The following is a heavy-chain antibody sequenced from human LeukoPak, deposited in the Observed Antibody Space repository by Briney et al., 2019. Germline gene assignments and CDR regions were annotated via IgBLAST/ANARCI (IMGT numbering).Heavy chain of an antibody. V-gene: IGHV1-2*02. Sequence: ASVKVSCKASGYTFTGYYMHWVRQAPGQGLEWMGWINPNSGGTNYAQKFQGRATVTRDTSISTAYMEVSRLRSDDAAVYYCARDGSGSNYFDYWGQGTLVTVSS. J-gene: IGHJ4*02. CDR2: INPNSGGT. CDR3: ARDGSGSNYFDY. D-gene: IGHD3-10*01. CDR1: GYTFTGYY.